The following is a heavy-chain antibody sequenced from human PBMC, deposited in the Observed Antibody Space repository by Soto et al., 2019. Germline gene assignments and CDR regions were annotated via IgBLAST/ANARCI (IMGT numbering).Heavy chain of an antibody. CDR1: GFTFSSYG. V-gene: IGHV3-30*18. Sequence: QVQLVESGGGVVQPGRSLRLSCAASGFTFSSYGMHWVRQAPGKGLEWVAVISYDGSNKYYADSVKGRFTISRDNPKNTLYLQMNSLRAEDTAVYYCAKADSGYGDYWGQGTLVTVSS. J-gene: IGHJ4*02. CDR3: AKADSGYGDY. D-gene: IGHD5-12*01. CDR2: ISYDGSNK.